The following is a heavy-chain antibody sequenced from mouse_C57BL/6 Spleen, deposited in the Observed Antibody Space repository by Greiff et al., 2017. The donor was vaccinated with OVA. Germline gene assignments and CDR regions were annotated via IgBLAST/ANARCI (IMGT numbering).Heavy chain of an antibody. J-gene: IGHJ2*01. Sequence: VKLQESGAELVRPGTSVKMSCKASGYTFTNYWIGWAKQRPGHGLEWIGDIYPGGGYTNYSEKFKGKATLTADKSSSTAYMQFSSLTSEDSAIYYCARTAYSNYEYFDYWGQGTTLTVSS. CDR3: ARTAYSNYEYFDY. CDR2: IYPGGGYT. V-gene: IGHV1-63*01. D-gene: IGHD2-5*01. CDR1: GYTFTNYW.